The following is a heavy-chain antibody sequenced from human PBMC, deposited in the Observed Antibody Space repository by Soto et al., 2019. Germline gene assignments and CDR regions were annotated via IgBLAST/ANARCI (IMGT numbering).Heavy chain of an antibody. Sequence: ASVKVSCKASGSTFTSYYMHWVRQAPGQGLEWMGIINPSGGSTSYAQKFQGRVTMTRDTSTSTVYMELNSLRAEDTAVYYCARHGYSYGGGYFDYWGQGTLVTVSS. CDR2: INPSGGST. CDR3: ARHGYSYGGGYFDY. D-gene: IGHD5-18*01. CDR1: GSTFTSYY. J-gene: IGHJ4*02. V-gene: IGHV1-46*01.